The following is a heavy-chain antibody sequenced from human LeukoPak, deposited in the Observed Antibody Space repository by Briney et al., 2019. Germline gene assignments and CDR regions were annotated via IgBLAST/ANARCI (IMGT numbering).Heavy chain of an antibody. CDR2: IWYDGSNK. V-gene: IGHV3-33*01. CDR3: VRDNPRQQGFAY. J-gene: IGHJ4*02. D-gene: IGHD6-13*01. CDR1: GITFSSYG. Sequence: GGSLRLSCAASGITFSSYGMHWVRQAPGKGLEWVAVIWYDGSNKYYADSVKGRFTISKDNSKNTLYLQMNSLRAEGTAVYYCVRDNPRQQGFAYWGQGTLVTVSS.